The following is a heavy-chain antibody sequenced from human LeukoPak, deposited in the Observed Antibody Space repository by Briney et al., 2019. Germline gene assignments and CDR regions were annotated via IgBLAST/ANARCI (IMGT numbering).Heavy chain of an antibody. CDR3: ARDNAIAAAGYFDY. D-gene: IGHD6-13*01. CDR1: GFTFSSYA. CDR2: ISSNGGST. Sequence: GGSLRLSCAASGFTFSSYAMHWVRQAPGKGLEYVSAISSNGGSTYSANSVKGRFTISRDNSKNTLYLQMGSLRAEDMAVYYCARDNAIAAAGYFDYWGQGTLVTVSS. V-gene: IGHV3-64*01. J-gene: IGHJ4*02.